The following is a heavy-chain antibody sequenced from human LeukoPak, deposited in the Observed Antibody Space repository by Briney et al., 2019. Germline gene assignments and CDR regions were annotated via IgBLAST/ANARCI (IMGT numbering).Heavy chain of an antibody. Sequence: SETLSLTCTVSGGSISSSSYYWGWIRQPPGKGLEWIGSIYYSGSTYYNPSLKSRVTISVDTSKNQFSLKLSSVTAADTAVYYCARGGQYKQIIDYWGQGTLVTVSS. CDR1: GGSISSSSYY. CDR3: ARGGQYKQIIDY. D-gene: IGHD1-14*01. J-gene: IGHJ4*02. V-gene: IGHV4-39*01. CDR2: IYYSGST.